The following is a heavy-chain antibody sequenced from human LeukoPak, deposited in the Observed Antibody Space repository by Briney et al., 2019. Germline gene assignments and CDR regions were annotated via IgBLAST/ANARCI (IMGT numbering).Heavy chain of an antibody. V-gene: IGHV1-2*06. Sequence: ASVKVSCKASGYTFTGYYMHWVRQAPGQGLEWMGRINPNSGGTNYAQKFQGRVTMTRDTSISTAYMQLSRLRSDDTAVYYCARETSSSCSDYWGQGTLVTVSS. CDR1: GYTFTGYY. J-gene: IGHJ4*02. D-gene: IGHD6-13*01. CDR3: ARETSSSCSDY. CDR2: INPNSGGT.